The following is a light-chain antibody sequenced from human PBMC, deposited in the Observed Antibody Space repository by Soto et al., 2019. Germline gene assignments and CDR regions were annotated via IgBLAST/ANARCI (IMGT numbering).Light chain of an antibody. V-gene: IGKV3-11*02. CDR3: QQRSDWPLT. J-gene: IGKJ4*01. CDR1: QSVSSY. Sequence: EIVLTQSPATLSLSPGERATLSCRASQSVSSYLAWYQQKPGQAPRLLIYDASNRATGIPARFSGTGSGRDFALTISSLEPEDFAVYFCQQRSDWPLTFGGGTKVDLK. CDR2: DAS.